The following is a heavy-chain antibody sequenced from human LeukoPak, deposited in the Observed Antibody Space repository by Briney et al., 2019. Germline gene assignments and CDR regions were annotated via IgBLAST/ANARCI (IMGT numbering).Heavy chain of an antibody. CDR3: ARGGYSSGYLYYLDY. CDR2: VFSGGTT. V-gene: IGHV3-53*01. J-gene: IGHJ4*02. D-gene: IGHD3-22*01. Sequence: GGSLRLSCAASGFTVRSNYMTWVRQAPGKGLEWVSVVFSGGTTYYTDSVKGRFTFSRDISKNTVYLQMNSLRVEDTAVYYCARGGYSSGYLYYLDYWGQGTLVTVSS. CDR1: GFTVRSNY.